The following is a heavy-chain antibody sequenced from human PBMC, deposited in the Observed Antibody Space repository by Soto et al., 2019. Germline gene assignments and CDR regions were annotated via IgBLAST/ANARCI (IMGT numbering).Heavy chain of an antibody. Sequence: QVQLVESGGGVVQPGRSLRHSCAASGFTFSSYGMHWVRQAPGKGLEWVAVISYDGSNKYYADSVKGRFTISRDNSKNTLYLQMNGLRAEDTAVYYCAKDRLVEYYYYYYGMDVWGQGTTVTVSS. CDR1: GFTFSSYG. CDR2: ISYDGSNK. V-gene: IGHV3-30*18. D-gene: IGHD6-6*01. J-gene: IGHJ6*02. CDR3: AKDRLVEYYYYYYGMDV.